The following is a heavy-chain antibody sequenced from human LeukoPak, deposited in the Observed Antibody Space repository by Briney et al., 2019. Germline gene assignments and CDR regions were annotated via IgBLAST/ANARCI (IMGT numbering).Heavy chain of an antibody. J-gene: IGHJ3*02. CDR3: VKDPDPRYCSSTSCSPI. V-gene: IGHV3-48*01. D-gene: IGHD2-2*01. Sequence: PGGSLRLSCVASGFTFSSYGMNWVRQAPGKGLEWISYISSDSTIIHYADSVKGRFTISRDDAKSSLYLQMNSLRVEDTAVYYCVKDPDPRYCSSTSCSPIWGQGTMVTVSS. CDR1: GFTFSSYG. CDR2: ISSDSTII.